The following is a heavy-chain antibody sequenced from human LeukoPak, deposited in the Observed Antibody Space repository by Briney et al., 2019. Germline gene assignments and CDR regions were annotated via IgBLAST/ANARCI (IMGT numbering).Heavy chain of an antibody. CDR1: RFTFSSYG. V-gene: IGHV3-30*18. CDR3: AKGRYSSGWNWYFDL. J-gene: IGHJ2*01. Sequence: GGSLRLSCAASRFTFSSYGMHWVRQAPGKGLEWVAVISYDGSNKDYADSVKGRFTISRDNSKNTLYLQMNSLRAEDTAVYYCAKGRYSSGWNWYFDLWGRGTLVTVSS. CDR2: ISYDGSNK. D-gene: IGHD6-19*01.